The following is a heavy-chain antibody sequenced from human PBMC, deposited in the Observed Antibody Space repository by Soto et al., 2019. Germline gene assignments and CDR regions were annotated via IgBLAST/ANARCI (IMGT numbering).Heavy chain of an antibody. V-gene: IGHV3-21*04. D-gene: IGHD5-12*01. Sequence: TGGSLRLSCAASGFTLSTYAMNWVRQAPGKGLEWVSSISSSSSYIYYADSVKGRFTISRDNAKNTLYLQMNSLRAEDTAVYYCAKPFSLGYSGYDWVDYWGQGTRVTVAS. J-gene: IGHJ4*02. CDR1: GFTLSTYA. CDR2: ISSSSSYI. CDR3: AKPFSLGYSGYDWVDY.